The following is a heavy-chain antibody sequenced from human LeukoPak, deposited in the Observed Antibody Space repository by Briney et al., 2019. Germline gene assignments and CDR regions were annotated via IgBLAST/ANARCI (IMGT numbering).Heavy chain of an antibody. CDR1: GYTFTAYY. V-gene: IGHV1-2*02. Sequence: ASVKVSCKASGYTFTAYYIHWVRQAPGQGLEWMGWISPNSGGTNYAQNFQGRVTMTWDTSISAAYMELRRLRSDDTAVYYCARDFYDSRGHYDYWGQGTLVTVSS. D-gene: IGHD3-22*01. CDR2: ISPNSGGT. J-gene: IGHJ4*02. CDR3: ARDFYDSRGHYDY.